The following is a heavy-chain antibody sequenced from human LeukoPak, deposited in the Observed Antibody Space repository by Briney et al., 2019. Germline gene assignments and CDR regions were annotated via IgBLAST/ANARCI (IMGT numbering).Heavy chain of an antibody. Sequence: PGGSLRLSCVASGFTFSSYAMHWVRQTPGKGLEYVSGINSNGGSTHYANSVKGRFTISRDNSKHTLYLQMGSLRTEDTAVYYCAKGSSSWYLRDYYYYMDVWGKGTTVTISS. CDR1: GFTFSSYA. CDR2: INSNGGST. J-gene: IGHJ6*03. D-gene: IGHD6-13*01. V-gene: IGHV3-64*01. CDR3: AKGSSSWYLRDYYYYMDV.